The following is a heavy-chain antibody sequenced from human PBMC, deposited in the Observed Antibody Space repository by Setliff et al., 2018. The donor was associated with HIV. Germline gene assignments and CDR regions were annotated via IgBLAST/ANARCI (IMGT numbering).Heavy chain of an antibody. Sequence: SSETLSLTCAIYGGSFSGYYWSWIRQPPGKGLEWIGEINHSGSTNYNPSLKTRGTISVDTSKNQFSLKLTSGTAADTAVYYCARGSYYDSSGLYYWGQGILVTVSS. CDR3: ARGSYYDSSGLYY. CDR2: INHSGST. CDR1: GGSFSGYY. V-gene: IGHV4-34*01. J-gene: IGHJ4*02. D-gene: IGHD3-22*01.